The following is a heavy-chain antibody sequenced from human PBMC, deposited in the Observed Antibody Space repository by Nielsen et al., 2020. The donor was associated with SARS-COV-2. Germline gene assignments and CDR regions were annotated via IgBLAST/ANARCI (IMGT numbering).Heavy chain of an antibody. CDR1: GFTFSSYS. CDR3: ARDSSGYCSSTSCYAAGVY. J-gene: IGHJ4*02. V-gene: IGHV3-21*01. D-gene: IGHD2-2*01. CDR2: ISSSSSYI. Sequence: GSLRLSCAASGFTFSSYSMNWVRQAPGKGLEWVSSISSSSSYIYYADSVKGRFTISRDNAKNSLYLQMNSLRAEETAVYYCARDSSGYCSSTSCYAAGVYWGQGTLVTVSS.